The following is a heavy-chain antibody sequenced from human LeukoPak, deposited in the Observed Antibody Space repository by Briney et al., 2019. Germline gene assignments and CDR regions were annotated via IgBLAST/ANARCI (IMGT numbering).Heavy chain of an antibody. Sequence: GGSPRLSCAASGFTFDDYAMHWVRQAPGKGLEWVSGISWNSGSIGYADSVKGRFTISRDNGKKSLFLQLNGLTPDDTAVYFCARESGGVGAFDIWGQGTMVTVSS. J-gene: IGHJ3*02. CDR1: GFTFDDYA. CDR3: ARESGGVGAFDI. D-gene: IGHD3-10*01. V-gene: IGHV3-9*01. CDR2: ISWNSGSI.